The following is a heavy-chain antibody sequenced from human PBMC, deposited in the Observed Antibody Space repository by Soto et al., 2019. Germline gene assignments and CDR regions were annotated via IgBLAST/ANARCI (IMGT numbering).Heavy chain of an antibody. D-gene: IGHD1-20*01. J-gene: IGHJ4*02. CDR3: AKAKNDYNWDNRPPFDY. Sequence: PGWSLRLSCEASGFTLRNYAMTWIRQAPGKGLDWVSLISANDVGTYYAESVKTRFTISTDQSRNTVYLQMDSLRADDTAIYYCAKAKNDYNWDNRPPFDYWGQGTLVTVSS. CDR1: GFTLRNYA. V-gene: IGHV3-23*01. CDR2: ISANDVGT.